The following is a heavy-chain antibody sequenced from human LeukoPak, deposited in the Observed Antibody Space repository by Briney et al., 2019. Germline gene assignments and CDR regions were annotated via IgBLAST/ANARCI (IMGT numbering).Heavy chain of an antibody. CDR1: GGSISGSSYS. CDR3: ARDRVFEGAIGDY. J-gene: IGHJ4*02. CDR2: IDYSGTT. D-gene: IGHD3-3*01. Sequence: PSETLSLTCSVSGGSISGSSYSWGWIRQPPSKGLEWIGNIDYSGTTHYNPSLKSRVTISIDTSEKQFSLRLSSVTAADTAVYYCARDRVFEGAIGDYWGQGILVTVSS. V-gene: IGHV4-39*07.